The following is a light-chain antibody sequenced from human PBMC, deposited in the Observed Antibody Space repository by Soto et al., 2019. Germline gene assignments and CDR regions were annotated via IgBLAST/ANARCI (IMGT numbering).Light chain of an antibody. Sequence: QSVLTQPPSASGTPGQRVTISCSGSTSNIGSNSVNWYQQLPGTAPKLLLYSSDRRPSGVPDRFSGSKSGTSASLAINGLQPEDEADYYWAAWDDSLNGWVFGGGTKLTVL. CDR1: TSNIGSNS. J-gene: IGLJ3*02. CDR2: SSD. CDR3: AAWDDSLNGWV. V-gene: IGLV1-44*01.